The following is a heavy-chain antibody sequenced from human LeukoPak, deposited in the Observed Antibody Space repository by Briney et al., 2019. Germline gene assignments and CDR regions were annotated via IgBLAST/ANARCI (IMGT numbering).Heavy chain of an antibody. Sequence: SGGSLRLSCAASGFTFSSYWMSWVRQAPGKGLEWVAVISYDGTYKYYEESVKGRFTISRDNSKNTLYLQMNSLRAEDTAVYYCASCPDGLVHYWGQGTLVTVSS. V-gene: IGHV3-30*03. J-gene: IGHJ4*02. CDR3: ASCPDGLVHY. CDR1: GFTFSSYW. CDR2: ISYDGTYK. D-gene: IGHD6-25*01.